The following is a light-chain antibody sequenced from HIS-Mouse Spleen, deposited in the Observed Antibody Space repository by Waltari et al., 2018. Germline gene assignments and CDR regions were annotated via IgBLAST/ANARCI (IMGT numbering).Light chain of an antibody. J-gene: IGKJ2*01. CDR1: QSLVYSDGNTY. CDR3: IQGTPRYP. Sequence: DVVMTQSPLSLPVTLGQPASISCRSSQSLVYSDGNTYLNWFQQRPGQSPRRLIYKVSRRDPGVPDRFSGSGSGTDYRLKISRVEAGDVGVYYCIQGTPRYPFRQGTKLEIQ. CDR2: KVS. V-gene: IGKV2-30*01.